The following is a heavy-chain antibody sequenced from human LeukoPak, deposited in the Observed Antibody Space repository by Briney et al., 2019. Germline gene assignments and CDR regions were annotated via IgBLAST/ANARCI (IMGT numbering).Heavy chain of an antibody. Sequence: GGSLRLSCAASGFTFSSYAMSWVRQAPGKGLEWASYISSSGSTIYYADSVKGRFTISRDNAKNSLYLQMNSLRAEDTAVYYCARPDAYDAFDIWGQGTMVTVSS. V-gene: IGHV3-48*03. D-gene: IGHD3-16*01. CDR3: ARPDAYDAFDI. J-gene: IGHJ3*02. CDR2: ISSSGSTI. CDR1: GFTFSSYA.